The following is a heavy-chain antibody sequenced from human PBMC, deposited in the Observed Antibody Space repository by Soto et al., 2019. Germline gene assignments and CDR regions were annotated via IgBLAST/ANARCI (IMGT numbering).Heavy chain of an antibody. Sequence: GASVKVSCKASGYTFTSYYMHWVRQAPGQGLEWMGIINPSGGSTSYAQKFQGRVTMTRDTSTSTVYMELSSLRSEDTAVYYCARDTEYSGSYYAWFDPWGQGTLVTVS. D-gene: IGHD1-26*01. V-gene: IGHV1-46*01. CDR1: GYTFTSYY. CDR2: INPSGGST. J-gene: IGHJ5*02. CDR3: ARDTEYSGSYYAWFDP.